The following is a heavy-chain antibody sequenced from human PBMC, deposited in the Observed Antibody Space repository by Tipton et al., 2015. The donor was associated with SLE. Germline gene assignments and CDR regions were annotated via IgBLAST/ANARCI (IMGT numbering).Heavy chain of an antibody. D-gene: IGHD6-19*01. J-gene: IGHJ4*02. CDR3: ARAGAVAGTVDY. CDR1: GFTFSSYA. Sequence: SLRLSCAASGFTFSSYAMSWVRQAPGKGLEWVSVIYSGGSSTYYADSVKGRFTISRDNSKNTLYLQMNSLRAEDTAVYYCARAGAVAGTVDYWGQGTLVTVSS. CDR2: IYSGGSST. V-gene: IGHV3-23*03.